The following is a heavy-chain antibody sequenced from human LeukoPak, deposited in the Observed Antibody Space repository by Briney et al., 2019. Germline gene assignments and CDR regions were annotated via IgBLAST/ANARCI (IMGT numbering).Heavy chain of an antibody. CDR2: INHSGST. Sequence: SETLSLTCAVYGGSFSGYYWSWIRQPPGKGLEWIGEINHSGSTNYNPSLKSRVTISVDTSKNQFSLKLSSVTAADTAVYYCAREGPPRRIQLWPRGFDYWGQGTLVTVSS. J-gene: IGHJ4*02. D-gene: IGHD5-18*01. CDR1: GGSFSGYY. V-gene: IGHV4-34*01. CDR3: AREGPPRRIQLWPRGFDY.